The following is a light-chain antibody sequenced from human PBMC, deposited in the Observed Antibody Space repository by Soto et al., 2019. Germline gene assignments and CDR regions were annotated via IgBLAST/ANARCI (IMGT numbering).Light chain of an antibody. CDR1: NSNIGAGYD. CDR2: GNK. V-gene: IGLV1-40*01. Sequence: QSVLTQPPSVSGAPGQMVTISCSGSNSNIGAGYDVHWYQQLPGADPTLLIYGNKNRPSGVPDRFSGSRSGTSASLAITGLQSDDEADYYCQAYDSRSASRVLGTWPKV. CDR3: QAYDSRSASRV. J-gene: IGLJ1*01.